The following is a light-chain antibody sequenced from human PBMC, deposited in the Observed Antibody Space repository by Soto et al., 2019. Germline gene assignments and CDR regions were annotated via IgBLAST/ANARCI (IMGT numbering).Light chain of an antibody. V-gene: IGKV1-39*01. CDR1: QSINNY. CDR2: SAS. CDR3: HQSLTMPLT. J-gene: IGKJ5*01. Sequence: DIQMTQSPASLSVSVGDRVTITCRASQSINNYLNWYLQRPGQAPKLLIRSASTLQRGVPSRFSGSGSRTELTLIIADLQPDDFGTYYCHQSLTMPLTFGHGTRLDIK.